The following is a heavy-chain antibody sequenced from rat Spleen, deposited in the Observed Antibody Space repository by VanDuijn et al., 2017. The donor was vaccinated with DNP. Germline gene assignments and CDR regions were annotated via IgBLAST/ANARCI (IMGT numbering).Heavy chain of an antibody. J-gene: IGHJ3*01. D-gene: IGHD1-2*01. CDR3: TRGSSYIYGWFTY. CDR1: GFSLTDYS. Sequence: QVQLKESGPGMVQPSHTLSLTCPVSGFSLTDYSVHRIRQPPGKVLEWIAAISSGGSTYYNSTLKSRLSISRDTSKSQVFLKMNSLQTEDKAIYYCTRGSSYIYGWFTYWGQGTLVTVSS. V-gene: IGHV2-19*01. CDR2: ISSGGST.